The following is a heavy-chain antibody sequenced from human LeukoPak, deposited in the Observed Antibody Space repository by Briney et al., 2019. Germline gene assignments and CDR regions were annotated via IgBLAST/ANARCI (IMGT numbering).Heavy chain of an antibody. CDR1: GFTFCSCA. D-gene: IGHD2-15*01. CDR2: ISGNGGST. J-gene: IGHJ4*02. Sequence: GGSLRLSCAASGFTFCSCAMSWVRQVPGKGLEWGSGISGNGGSTYYADSVKGRFTISIDNSKNTLYLQMNSLRAEDTAVYYCARDIVVVVAAHFDYWGQGTLVTVSS. CDR3: ARDIVVVVAAHFDY. V-gene: IGHV3-23*01.